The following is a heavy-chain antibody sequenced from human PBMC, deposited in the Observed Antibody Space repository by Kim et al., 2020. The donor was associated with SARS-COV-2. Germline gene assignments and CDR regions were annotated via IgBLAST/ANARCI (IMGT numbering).Heavy chain of an antibody. V-gene: IGHV4-59*01. CDR3: ARAGYSSSDY. CDR2: ST. J-gene: IGHJ4*02. D-gene: IGHD6-13*01. Sequence: STNYNPSLKSRVTISVDTSKNQFSLKLSSVTAADTAVYYCARAGYSSSDYWGQGTLVTVSS.